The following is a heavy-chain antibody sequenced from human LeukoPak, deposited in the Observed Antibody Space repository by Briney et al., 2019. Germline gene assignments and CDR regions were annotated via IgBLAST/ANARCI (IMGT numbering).Heavy chain of an antibody. V-gene: IGHV4-31*03. D-gene: IGHD3-10*01. Sequence: SETLSLTCTVSGGSISSGGYYLSWIRQHPGKGLEWIGYIYYSGSTYYNPSLKSRVTISVDTSKNQFSLKLSSVTAADTAVYYCARDQIMMVRGVMLPRNYFDYWGQGTLVTVSS. J-gene: IGHJ4*02. CDR3: ARDQIMMVRGVMLPRNYFDY. CDR2: IYYSGST. CDR1: GGSISSGGYY.